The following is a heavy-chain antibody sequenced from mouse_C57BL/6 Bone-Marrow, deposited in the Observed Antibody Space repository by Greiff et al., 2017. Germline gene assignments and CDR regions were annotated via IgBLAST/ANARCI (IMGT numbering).Heavy chain of an antibody. CDR2: ISSGGDYI. D-gene: IGHD2-4*01. Sequence: EVQGVESGEGLVKPGGSLKLSCAASGFTFSSYAMSWVRQTPEKRLEWVAYISSGGDYIYYADTVKGRFTISRDNARNTLYLQMSNLKSEDTAMYYCTIYYDYDGFAYWGQGTLVTVSA. CDR1: GFTFSSYA. V-gene: IGHV5-9-1*02. CDR3: TIYYDYDGFAY. J-gene: IGHJ3*01.